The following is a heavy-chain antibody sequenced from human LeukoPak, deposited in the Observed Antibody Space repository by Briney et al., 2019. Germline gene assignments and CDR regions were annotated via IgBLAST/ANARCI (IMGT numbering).Heavy chain of an antibody. CDR2: ISSSSSYI. J-gene: IGHJ4*02. CDR3: ARALPRLELRGNDY. D-gene: IGHD1-7*01. CDR1: GFTFSSYS. V-gene: IGHV3-21*01. Sequence: GGSLRLSCAASGFTFSSYSMNWVRQAPGKGLEWVSSISSSSSYIYYADSVKGRFTISRDNAKNSLYLQMNSLRAEDTAVYYCARALPRLELRGNDYWGQGTLVTVSS.